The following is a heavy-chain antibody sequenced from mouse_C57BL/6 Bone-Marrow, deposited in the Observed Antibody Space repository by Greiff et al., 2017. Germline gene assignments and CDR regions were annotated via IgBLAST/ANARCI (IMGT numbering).Heavy chain of an antibody. CDR1: GYTFTDYY. V-gene: IGHV1-19*01. CDR3: ARKKDYDGYDPAWFAY. CDR2: INPYNGGT. Sequence: VQLQQSGPVLVKPGASVKMSCKASGYTFTDYYMNWVKQSHGKSLEWIGVINPYNGGTSYNQKFKGKATLTVDKSSSTAYMELNSLTSEDSAVYYCARKKDYDGYDPAWFAYWGQGTLVTVSA. D-gene: IGHD2-3*01. J-gene: IGHJ3*01.